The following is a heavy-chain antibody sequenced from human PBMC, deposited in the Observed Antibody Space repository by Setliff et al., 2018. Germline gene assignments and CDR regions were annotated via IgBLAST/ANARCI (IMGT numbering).Heavy chain of an antibody. V-gene: IGHV4-4*08. Sequence: PSETLSLTCTVSTASIGLYYWAWIRQPPGKGFEWIGYMLPGGTHNNNPSLRRRVTISADSSKRQLSLRLSSVTAADTAVYWCARLSGNGFSIEFWGQGALVTVSS. D-gene: IGHD2-8*01. CDR2: MLPGGTH. J-gene: IGHJ4*02. CDR1: TASIGLYY. CDR3: ARLSGNGFSIEF.